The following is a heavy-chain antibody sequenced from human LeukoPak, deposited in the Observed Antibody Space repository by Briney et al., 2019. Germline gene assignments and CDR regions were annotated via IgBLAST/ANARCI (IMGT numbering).Heavy chain of an antibody. D-gene: IGHD5-18*01. CDR3: AKDPGSGYSYGFFDY. CDR2: IRYDGSNK. CDR1: GFTLSSYG. Sequence: GGSLRLSCAASGFTLSSYGMHWVRQAPGKGLEWVAFIRYDGSNKYYADSVKGRFTISRDNSKNTLYLQMNSLRAEDTAVYYCAKDPGSGYSYGFFDYWGQGTLVTVSS. J-gene: IGHJ4*02. V-gene: IGHV3-30*02.